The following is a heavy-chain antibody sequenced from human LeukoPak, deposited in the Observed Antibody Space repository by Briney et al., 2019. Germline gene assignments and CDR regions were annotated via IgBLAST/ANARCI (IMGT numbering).Heavy chain of an antibody. D-gene: IGHD5-12*01. J-gene: IGHJ4*02. CDR2: IYPGDSDT. Sequence: GEALKISCKGSGYSFTIYWIGWVRQMPGKGLGWMGIIYPGDSDTRYSPSFQGQVTTSADKSISTDYLQWSSLKASDTAMYYCASHKGSGYGGYYFDYWGQGTLVTVSS. V-gene: IGHV5-51*01. CDR3: ASHKGSGYGGYYFDY. CDR1: GYSFTIYW.